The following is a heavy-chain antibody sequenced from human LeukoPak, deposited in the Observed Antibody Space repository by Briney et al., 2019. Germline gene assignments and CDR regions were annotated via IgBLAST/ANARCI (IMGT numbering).Heavy chain of an antibody. CDR2: ISGSGGST. Sequence: GGSLRLSCAASGFTFSSYEMNWVRQAPGKGLEWVSAISGSGGSTYYADSVKGRFTISRDNSKNTLYLQMNSLRAEDTAVYYCAKRPSRIVGVSNWFDPWGQGTLVTVSS. CDR1: GFTFSSYE. D-gene: IGHD1-26*01. V-gene: IGHV3-23*01. J-gene: IGHJ5*02. CDR3: AKRPSRIVGVSNWFDP.